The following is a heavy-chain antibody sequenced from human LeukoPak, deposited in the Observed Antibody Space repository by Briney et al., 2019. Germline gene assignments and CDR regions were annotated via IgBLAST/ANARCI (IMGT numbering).Heavy chain of an antibody. CDR3: AKYNYPLGYYYGMDV. CDR1: GFTFSSYA. CDR2: ISGSGGST. D-gene: IGHD1-20*01. V-gene: IGHV3-23*01. J-gene: IGHJ6*02. Sequence: PGASLRLSCAASGFTFSSYAMSWVRQAPGPGLEWVSAISGSGGSTYYADSVKGRFTISRDNSKNTLYLQMNSMRAEDTAVYYYAKYNYPLGYYYGMDVWGQGTTVTVSS.